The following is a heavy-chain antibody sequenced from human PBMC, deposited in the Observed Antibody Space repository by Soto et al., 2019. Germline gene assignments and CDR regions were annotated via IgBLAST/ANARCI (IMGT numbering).Heavy chain of an antibody. D-gene: IGHD2-8*01. J-gene: IGHJ6*02. CDR3: AKDDSMVLGYYYGMDV. CDR2: ISYDGSNK. V-gene: IGHV3-30*18. CDR1: GFTFSSYG. Sequence: PGGSLRLSCAASGFTFSSYGMHWVRQAPGKGLEWVAVISYDGSNKYYADSVKGRFTIPRDNSKNTLYLQMNSLRAEDTAVYYCAKDDSMVLGYYYGMDVWGQGTTVTVSS.